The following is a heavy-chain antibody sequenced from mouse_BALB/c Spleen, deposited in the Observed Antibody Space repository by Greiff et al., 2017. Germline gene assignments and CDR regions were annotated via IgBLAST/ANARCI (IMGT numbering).Heavy chain of an antibody. CDR3: ARGYGYPDY. D-gene: IGHD2-2*01. CDR2: ISSGGST. Sequence: EVHLVESGGGLVKPGGSLKLSCAASGFTFSSYAMSWVRQTPEKRLEWVASISSGGSTYYPDSVKGRFTISRDNARNILYLQMSSLRSEDTAMYYCARGYGYPDYWGQGTTLTVSS. V-gene: IGHV5-6-5*01. J-gene: IGHJ2*01. CDR1: GFTFSSYA.